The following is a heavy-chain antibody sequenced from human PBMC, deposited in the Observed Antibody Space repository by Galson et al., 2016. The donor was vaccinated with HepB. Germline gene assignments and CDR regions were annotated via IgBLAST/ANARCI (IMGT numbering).Heavy chain of an antibody. D-gene: IGHD1-26*01. CDR3: ARLRVGEITCISDRCHYYYYNGMDV. CDR1: GGTFTNYA. V-gene: IGHV1-69*13. Sequence: SVKVSCKASGGTFTNYAINWVRQAPGQGPEWMGGIIPMFNKTNYAQKFQGRVTITADESTGTAYMELNYVRSEDTAVYYCARLRVGEITCISDRCHYYYYNGMDVWGQGTTGTVSS. J-gene: IGHJ6*02. CDR2: IIPMFNKT.